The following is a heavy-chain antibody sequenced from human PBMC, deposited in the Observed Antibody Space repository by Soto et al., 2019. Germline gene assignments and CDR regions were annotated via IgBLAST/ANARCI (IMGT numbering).Heavy chain of an antibody. CDR2: ISSDGHHQ. CDR3: SRGTYYPQSSGLHADY. Sequence: GGSLRLSCATYGFSFNDYAMYWVRQAPGQGLEWVAIISSDGHHQFYLDNLRGRFTVSRDNSKNTLYLQMNSLRPEDTAVYYCSRGTYYPQSSGLHADYWGPGTVVTVSS. V-gene: IGHV3-30*03. J-gene: IGHJ4*02. CDR1: GFSFNDYA. D-gene: IGHD3-22*01.